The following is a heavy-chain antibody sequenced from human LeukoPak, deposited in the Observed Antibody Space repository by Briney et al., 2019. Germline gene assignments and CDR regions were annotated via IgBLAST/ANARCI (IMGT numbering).Heavy chain of an antibody. CDR1: GGTFSSYA. Sequence: SVKVSCKASGGTFSSYAISWVRQAPGQGPEWMGRLIPNLGIANYARKFQGRVTITADKSTSTAYMELSSLRSEDTAVYYCARETSLAAAGTGKGTQFDYWGQGTLVTVSS. J-gene: IGHJ4*02. D-gene: IGHD6-13*01. V-gene: IGHV1-69*04. CDR3: ARETSLAAAGTGKGTQFDY. CDR2: LIPNLGIA.